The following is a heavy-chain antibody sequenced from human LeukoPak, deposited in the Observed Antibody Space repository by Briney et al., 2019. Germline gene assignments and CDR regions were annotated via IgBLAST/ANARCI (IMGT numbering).Heavy chain of an antibody. J-gene: IGHJ4*02. CDR1: GYTFTGYY. CDR3: ATSRDGYNSYDY. CDR2: INPNSGGT. D-gene: IGHD5-24*01. Sequence: ASVKVSCKASGYTFTGYYIHWVRRAPGQGLEWMGWINPNSGGTNYAQKFQGRVTMTRDTSISTAYMELSRLRSDDTAVYYCATSRDGYNSYDYWGQGTLVTVSS. V-gene: IGHV1-2*02.